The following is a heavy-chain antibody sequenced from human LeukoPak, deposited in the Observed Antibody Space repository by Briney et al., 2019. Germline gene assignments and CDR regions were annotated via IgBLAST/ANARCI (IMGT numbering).Heavy chain of an antibody. CDR2: ISGSGGST. CDR1: GFTFSSYA. V-gene: IGHV3-23*01. J-gene: IGHJ3*02. CDR3: ARGPLRWKAFDI. D-gene: IGHD4-17*01. Sequence: GGSLRLSCAASGFTFSSYAMSWVRQAPGKGLEWVSAISGSGGSTYYADSVKGRFTISRDNSKNTLYLQMNSLRAEDTAVYYCARGPLRWKAFDIWGQGTMVTVSS.